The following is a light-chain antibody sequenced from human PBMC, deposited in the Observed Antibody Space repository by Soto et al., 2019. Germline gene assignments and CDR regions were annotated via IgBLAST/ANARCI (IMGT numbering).Light chain of an antibody. V-gene: IGKV3-20*01. CDR3: QQYGSSALN. J-gene: IGKJ4*01. Sequence: EMVLTQSPGTLSLSPGERATLSCRASQSVSSSYFAWYQQKPGQAPRLLICGASSRATGIPDRFSGSGSGTGFTLTISGLEPEDFAVYYCQQYGSSALNFGGGTKVEIK. CDR1: QSVSSSY. CDR2: GAS.